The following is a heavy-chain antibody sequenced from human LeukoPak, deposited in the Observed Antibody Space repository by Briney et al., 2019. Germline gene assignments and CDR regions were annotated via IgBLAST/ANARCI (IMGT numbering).Heavy chain of an antibody. CDR1: GFTFSSYS. CDR3: ARVSPFGELYY. D-gene: IGHD3-10*01. Sequence: PGGSLRLSCAASGFTFSSYSMNWVRQAPGKGLEWVSYISSSSSTIYYADSVKGRFTISRDNAKNSLYLQMNSLGAEDTAVYYCARVSPFGELYYWGQGTLVTVSS. J-gene: IGHJ4*02. V-gene: IGHV3-48*04. CDR2: ISSSSSTI.